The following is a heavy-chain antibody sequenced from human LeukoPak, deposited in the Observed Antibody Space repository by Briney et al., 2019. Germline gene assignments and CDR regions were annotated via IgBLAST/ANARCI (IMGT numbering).Heavy chain of an antibody. J-gene: IGHJ5*02. Sequence: ASVKVSCKASGYTFTSYDINWVRQATGQGLEWMGWMNPNSGNTGYAQKFQGRVTMTRNTSISTAYMELSSLRSEDTAVYYCARGVVPAARDNWFAPWGQGTLVTVSS. V-gene: IGHV1-8*01. CDR1: GYTFTSYD. CDR3: ARGVVPAARDNWFAP. CDR2: MNPNSGNT. D-gene: IGHD2-2*01.